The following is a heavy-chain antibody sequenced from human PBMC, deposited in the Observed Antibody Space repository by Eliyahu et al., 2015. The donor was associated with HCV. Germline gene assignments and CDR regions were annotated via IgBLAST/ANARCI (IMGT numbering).Heavy chain of an antibody. CDR3: ARGKNYYDSSGLPFQH. V-gene: IGHV3-21*01. J-gene: IGHJ1*01. Sequence: EVQLVESGGGLVKPGGSXXXSCAAXGFPFSXYSXXWVRXAPGKGLEWVSSISSSSSYIYYADSVKGRFTISRDNAKNSLYLQMNSLRAEDTAVYYCARGKNYYDSSGLPFQHWGQGTLVTVSS. CDR2: ISSSSSYI. CDR1: GFPFSXYS. D-gene: IGHD3-22*01.